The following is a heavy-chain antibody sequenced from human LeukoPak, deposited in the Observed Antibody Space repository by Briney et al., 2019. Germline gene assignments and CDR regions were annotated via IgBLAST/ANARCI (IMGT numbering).Heavy chain of an antibody. J-gene: IGHJ2*01. CDR2: IYIGGSFI. D-gene: IGHD2-21*02. Sequence: GGSLRLSCAASGFTFSSYSMNWVRQAPGKGLEWVSFIYIGGSFIYYADSVKGRFTISRDDAKESVYLQMNSLRVEDTAVYFCTREYDSKSRFDLWGRGTLVTVSS. V-gene: IGHV3-21*01. CDR1: GFTFSSYS. CDR3: TREYDSKSRFDL.